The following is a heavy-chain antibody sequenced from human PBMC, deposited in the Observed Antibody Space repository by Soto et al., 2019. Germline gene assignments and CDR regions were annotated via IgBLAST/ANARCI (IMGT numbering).Heavy chain of an antibody. CDR1: GFTFSSYA. V-gene: IGHV3-30-3*01. CDR3: ARDIAAAGTHYYYGMDV. Sequence: GGSLRLSCAASGFTFSSYAMHWVRQAPGKGLEWVAVISYDGSNKYYADSVKGRFTISRDNSKNTLYLRMNSLRAEDTAVYYCARDIAAAGTHYYYGMDVWGQGTTVTVSS. J-gene: IGHJ6*02. D-gene: IGHD6-13*01. CDR2: ISYDGSNK.